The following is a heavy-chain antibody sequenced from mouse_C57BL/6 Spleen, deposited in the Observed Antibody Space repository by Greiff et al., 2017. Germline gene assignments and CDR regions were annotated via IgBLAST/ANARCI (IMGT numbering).Heavy chain of an antibody. CDR2: IHPNSGST. CDR3: ASYGSSYWYFDV. Sequence: QVQLQQPGAELVTPGASVKLSCKASGYTFTSYWMHWVKQRPGQGLEWIGMIHPNSGSTNYNEKFKSKATLTVDKSSSTAYMQLSSLTSEDSAVYYCASYGSSYWYFDVWGTGTTVTVSS. CDR1: GYTFTSYW. J-gene: IGHJ1*03. V-gene: IGHV1-64*01. D-gene: IGHD1-1*01.